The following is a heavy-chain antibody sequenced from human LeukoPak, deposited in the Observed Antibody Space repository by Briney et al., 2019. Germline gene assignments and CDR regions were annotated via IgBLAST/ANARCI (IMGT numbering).Heavy chain of an antibody. CDR3: ARNYDFWSGYQYYYGMDV. V-gene: IGHV4-59*08. CDR1: GCSISSYY. D-gene: IGHD3-3*01. CDR2: IYYSGST. Sequence: SETLSLTCTVSGCSISSYYWSWIRQPPGKGLEWIGSIYYSGSTNYNPSLKSRVTISVDTSKNQFSLKLSSVTAADTAVYYCARNYDFWSGYQYYYGMDVWGQGTTVTVSS. J-gene: IGHJ6*02.